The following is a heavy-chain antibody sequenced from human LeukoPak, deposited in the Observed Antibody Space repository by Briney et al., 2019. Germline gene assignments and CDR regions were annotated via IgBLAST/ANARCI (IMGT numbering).Heavy chain of an antibody. Sequence: SVNVSCNASGATFSSYANSWVRQPPAQGLGWMGRIIPVLGIANDALKVQGRVTSTAAKSTSTAYMELSSLRSEDTAVYYCARVPSSLDYYDSSGPRDYWGQGTLVTVSS. CDR2: IIPVLGIA. D-gene: IGHD3-22*01. J-gene: IGHJ4*02. V-gene: IGHV1-69*04. CDR1: GATFSSYA. CDR3: ARVPSSLDYYDSSGPRDY.